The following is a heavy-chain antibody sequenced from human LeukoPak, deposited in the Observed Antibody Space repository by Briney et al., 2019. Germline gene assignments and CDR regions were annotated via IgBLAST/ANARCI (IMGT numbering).Heavy chain of an antibody. CDR2: ISSSSSYI. D-gene: IGHD6-13*01. Sequence: GGSLRLSCAASGFTFSSYDMHWVRQAPGKGLEWVSSISSSSSYIYYADSVKGRFTISRDNAKNSLYLQMNSLRAEDTAVYYCARDTYSSSFNYYYGMDVWGQGTTVTVSS. V-gene: IGHV3-21*01. CDR1: GFTFSSYD. CDR3: ARDTYSSSFNYYYGMDV. J-gene: IGHJ6*02.